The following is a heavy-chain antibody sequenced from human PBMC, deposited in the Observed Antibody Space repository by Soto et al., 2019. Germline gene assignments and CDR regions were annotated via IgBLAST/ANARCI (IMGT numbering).Heavy chain of an antibody. V-gene: IGHV4-39*01. Sequence: QLQLQESGPGLVKPSETLSLTCIVSGGSISGSNDYWGWIRQPPGKDLEWIGSLYYGGDTYYNPSLRSRVTISADTSKNQYSRNLSSVTAADTAVYYCVRTPHCSGGSCFANRFGPWGQGTLVTVSS. CDR1: GGSISGSNDY. CDR3: VRTPHCSGGSCFANRFGP. D-gene: IGHD2-15*01. J-gene: IGHJ5*02. CDR2: LYYGGDT.